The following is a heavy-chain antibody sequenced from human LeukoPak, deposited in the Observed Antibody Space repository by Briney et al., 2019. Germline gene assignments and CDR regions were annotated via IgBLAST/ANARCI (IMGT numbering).Heavy chain of an antibody. D-gene: IGHD5-24*01. Sequence: KPSETLSLTCTVSGGSISGYYWNWIRQPPGKGLEWIGYIYYSGSTNYNPSLKSRVTISVDTSKNQFSLKLSSVTAADTAVYYCARGSRDGYNLRELDYWGQGTLVTVSS. CDR3: ARGSRDGYNLRELDY. CDR2: IYYSGST. V-gene: IGHV4-59*01. CDR1: GGSISGYY. J-gene: IGHJ4*02.